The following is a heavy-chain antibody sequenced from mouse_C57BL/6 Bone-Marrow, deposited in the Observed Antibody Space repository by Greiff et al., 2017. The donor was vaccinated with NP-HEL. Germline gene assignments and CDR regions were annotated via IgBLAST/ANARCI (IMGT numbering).Heavy chain of an antibody. Sequence: QVHVKQPGAELVKPGASVKMSCKASGYTFTSYWITWVKQRPGQGLEWIGDIYPGSGSTNYNEKFKSKATLTVDTSSSTAYMQLSSLTSEDSAVYYCAAYYGSSYDAMDYWGQGTSVTVSS. CDR3: AAYYGSSYDAMDY. J-gene: IGHJ4*01. D-gene: IGHD1-1*01. V-gene: IGHV1-55*01. CDR2: IYPGSGST. CDR1: GYTFTSYW.